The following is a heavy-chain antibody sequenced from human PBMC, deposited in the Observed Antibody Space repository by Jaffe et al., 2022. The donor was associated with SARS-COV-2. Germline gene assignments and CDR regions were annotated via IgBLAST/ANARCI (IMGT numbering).Heavy chain of an antibody. CDR1: GGSFSGYY. CDR3: ARGSPEADFWSGYYPYYYYYYGMDV. D-gene: IGHD3-3*01. CDR2: INHSGST. Sequence: QVQLQQWGAGLLKPSETLSLTCAVYGGSFSGYYWSWIRQPPGKGLEWIGEINHSGSTNYNPSLKSRVTISVDTSKNQFSLKLSSVTAADTAVYYCARGSPEADFWSGYYPYYYYYYGMDVWGQGTTVTVSS. J-gene: IGHJ6*02. V-gene: IGHV4-34*01.